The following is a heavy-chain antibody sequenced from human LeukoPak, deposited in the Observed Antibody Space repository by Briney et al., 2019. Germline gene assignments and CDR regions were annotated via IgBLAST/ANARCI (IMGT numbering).Heavy chain of an antibody. V-gene: IGHV3-23*01. Sequence: PGGSLRLSCAASGFTFSSYAMSWVRQAPGKGLEWVSAISGSGSSTYYADSVKGRFTISRDNSKNTLYLQMNSLRAEDTAVYYCAKDPRGYSYGYEGSYYYYYMDVWGKGTTVTVSS. CDR2: ISGSGSST. CDR3: AKDPRGYSYGYEGSYYYYYMDV. J-gene: IGHJ6*03. CDR1: GFTFSSYA. D-gene: IGHD5-18*01.